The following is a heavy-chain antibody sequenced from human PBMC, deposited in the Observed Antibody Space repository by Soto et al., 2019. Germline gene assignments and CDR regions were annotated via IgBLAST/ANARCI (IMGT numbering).Heavy chain of an antibody. CDR1: GGSISSYY. CDR2: IYYSGST. D-gene: IGHD2-2*01. CDR3: ARAYCSSTSCYQYYFDY. J-gene: IGHJ4*02. Sequence: SDTLSLTCTVSGGSISSYYWSWIRQPPGKGLGWIGYIYYSGSTNHNPSLKSRVTISVDTSKNQFSLKLSSVTAADTAVYYCARAYCSSTSCYQYYFDYWGQGTLVTVSS. V-gene: IGHV4-59*08.